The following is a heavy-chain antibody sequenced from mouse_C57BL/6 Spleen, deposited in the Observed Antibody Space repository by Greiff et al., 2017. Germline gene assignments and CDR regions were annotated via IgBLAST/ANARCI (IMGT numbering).Heavy chain of an antibody. J-gene: IGHJ2*01. CDR2: IYPGGGYT. V-gene: IGHV1-63*01. CDR1: GYTFTNYW. D-gene: IGHD3-2*02. Sequence: QVQLQQSGAELVRPGTSVQMSCKASGYTFTNYWIGWAKQRPGHGLEWIGDIYPGGGYTNYNEKFKGKATLTADKSSSTAYMQFSSLTSEDSAIYYCAISQLRDEGDYFGYRGQGTTLTVSS. CDR3: AISQLRDEGDYFGY.